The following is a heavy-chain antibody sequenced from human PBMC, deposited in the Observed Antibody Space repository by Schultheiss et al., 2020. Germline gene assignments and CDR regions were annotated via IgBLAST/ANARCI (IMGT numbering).Heavy chain of an antibody. V-gene: IGHV3-33*06. J-gene: IGHJ6*04. CDR1: GFTFSRFS. Sequence: GGSLRLSCAASGFTFSRFSMHWVRQAPGKGLEWVGVIWYDGGNKYYGDSVKGRFIISRDNSKSTLYLQMNSLRAEDTAVYYCAKAKGHCSSTSCYADYYGMDVWGKGTTVTFSS. CDR3: AKAKGHCSSTSCYADYYGMDV. D-gene: IGHD2-2*01. CDR2: IWYDGGNK.